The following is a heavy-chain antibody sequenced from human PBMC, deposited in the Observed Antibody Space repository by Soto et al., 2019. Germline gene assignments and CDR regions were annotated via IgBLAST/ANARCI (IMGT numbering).Heavy chain of an antibody. J-gene: IGHJ3*02. D-gene: IGHD2-2*01. V-gene: IGHV2-5*02. CDR1: GFSLTTSGVG. CDR2: IYWDDEK. CDR3: AHRLYASTDDAFDI. Sequence: QITLKESGPTLVKPPQTLTLTCTFSGFSLTTSGVGVGWIRQPPGKALEWLALIYWDDEKRYSPSLQSRLTITKDTSKTQVDLTVTNMNPPDTGTYYSAHRLYASTDDAFDIWGQGTMVYVSS.